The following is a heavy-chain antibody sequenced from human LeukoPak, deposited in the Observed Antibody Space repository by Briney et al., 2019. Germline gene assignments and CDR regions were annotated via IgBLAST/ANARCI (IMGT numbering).Heavy chain of an antibody. CDR3: TTDLWELLYYYGMDV. J-gene: IGHJ6*02. Sequence: GGSLRLSCAASGFTFSNAWMSWVRQAPGKGLEWVGRIKSKTDGGTTDYAAPVKGRFTISRDDSKNTPYLQMNSLKTEDTAVYYCTTDLWELLYYYGMDVWGQGTTVTVSS. V-gene: IGHV3-15*01. CDR1: GFTFSNAW. D-gene: IGHD1-26*01. CDR2: IKSKTDGGTT.